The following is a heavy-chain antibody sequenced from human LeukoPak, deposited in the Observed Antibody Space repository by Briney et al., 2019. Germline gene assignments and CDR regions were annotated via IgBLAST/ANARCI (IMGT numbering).Heavy chain of an antibody. CDR2: IIPIFGTA. J-gene: IGHJ5*02. CDR3: ARDFNVAGISFGWFDP. D-gene: IGHD6-19*01. V-gene: IGHV1-69*05. CDR1: GGTFSSYA. Sequence: ASVKVSCKASGGTFSSYAISWVRQAPGQGLEWMGGIIPIFGTANYAQKFQGRVTITTDESTSTAYMELSSLRPEDTAVYYCARDFNVAGISFGWFDPWGQGTLVTVSS.